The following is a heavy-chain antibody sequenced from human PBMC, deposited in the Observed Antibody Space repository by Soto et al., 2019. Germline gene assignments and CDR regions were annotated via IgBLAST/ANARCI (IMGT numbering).Heavy chain of an antibody. D-gene: IGHD2-2*01. CDR3: ARDSPYIVVVPAVLYYFVY. CDR2: ISYDGSNK. Sequence: GGSLRLSCAASGFTFSSYAMHWVRQAPGKGLEWVAVISYDGSNKYYADSVKGRFTISRDNSKNTLYLQMNSLRAEDTAVYYCARDSPYIVVVPAVLYYFVYWGQGTLVTVSS. J-gene: IGHJ4*02. V-gene: IGHV3-30-3*01. CDR1: GFTFSSYA.